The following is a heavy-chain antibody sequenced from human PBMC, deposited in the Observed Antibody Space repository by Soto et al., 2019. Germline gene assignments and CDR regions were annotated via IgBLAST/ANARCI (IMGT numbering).Heavy chain of an antibody. D-gene: IGHD6-19*01. CDR1: GFPFSIYG. CDR3: AKPMGSGFDY. V-gene: IGHV3-30*18. CDR2: ISCDGSNK. J-gene: IGHJ4*02. Sequence: GGSLRLSCAASGFPFSIYGMHLVRQAPGKGLEWVAFISCDGSNKYYADSVKGRFTISRDSSKNTLYLQMNSLRGEDTAVYYCAKPMGSGFDYWGQGTLVTVSS.